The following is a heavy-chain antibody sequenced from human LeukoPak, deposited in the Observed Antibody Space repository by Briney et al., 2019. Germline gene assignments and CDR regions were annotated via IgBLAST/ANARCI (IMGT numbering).Heavy chain of an antibody. CDR1: GYTFTSYG. J-gene: IGHJ4*02. V-gene: IGHV1-18*01. Sequence: GASVKVSCKASGYTFTSYGISWVRQAPGQGLEWMGWISAYNGNTNYAQKLQGRVTMTTDTSTSTAYMELRSLRSDDTAVYYRARAEYNWNSFSYFDYWGQGTLVTVSS. D-gene: IGHD1-7*01. CDR3: ARAEYNWNSFSYFDY. CDR2: ISAYNGNT.